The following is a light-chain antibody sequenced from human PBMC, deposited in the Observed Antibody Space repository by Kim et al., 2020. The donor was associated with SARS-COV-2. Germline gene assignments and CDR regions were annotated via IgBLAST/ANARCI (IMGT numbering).Light chain of an antibody. CDR1: SSDVGGYNY. CDR3: SSYTSSSPYV. J-gene: IGLJ1*01. Sequence: GQSITISCTGTSSDVGGYNYVSGYQQHPGKAPKLMIYDVSNRPSGVSNRFSGSKSGNTASLTISGLQAEDEADYYCSSYTSSSPYVFGTGTKVTVL. CDR2: DVS. V-gene: IGLV2-14*03.